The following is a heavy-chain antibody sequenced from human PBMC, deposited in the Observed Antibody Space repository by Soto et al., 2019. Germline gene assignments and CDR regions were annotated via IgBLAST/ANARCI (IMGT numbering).Heavy chain of an antibody. CDR3: AALGRYFDWLLSDY. V-gene: IGHV1-69*13. D-gene: IGHD3-9*01. CDR1: GGTFSSYA. Sequence: ASVKVSCKASGGTFSSYAISWVRQAPGQGLEWMGGIIPIFGTANYAQKFQGRVTITADESTSTAYMELSSLRSEDTAVYYCAALGRYFDWLLSDYWGQGTLVTVSS. CDR2: IIPIFGTA. J-gene: IGHJ4*02.